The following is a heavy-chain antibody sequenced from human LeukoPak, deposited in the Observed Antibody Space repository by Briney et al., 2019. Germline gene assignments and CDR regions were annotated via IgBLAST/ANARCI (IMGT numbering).Heavy chain of an antibody. D-gene: IGHD3-16*01. V-gene: IGHV4-39*07. J-gene: IGHJ4*02. CDR3: ARALTEAFDY. Sequence: SETLSLTCTVSGGSISSYYWGWIRQPPGKGLEWIGSIYYSGSTYYNPSLKSRVTISVDTSKNQFSLKLSSVTAADTAVYYCARALTEAFDYWGQGTLVTVSS. CDR2: IYYSGST. CDR1: GGSISSYY.